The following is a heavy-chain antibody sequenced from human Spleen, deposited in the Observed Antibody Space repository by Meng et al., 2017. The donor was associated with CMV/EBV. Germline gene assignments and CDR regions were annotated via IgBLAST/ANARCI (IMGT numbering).Heavy chain of an antibody. CDR2: YYYSGNT. CDR3: ARGAQYYYGSGSPSFKY. Sequence: IKSGTYFWTWIRQHPGKGLEWIGYYYYSGNTYYNPSLRSRVTISVDTSKNQFSLRLNSVTAADTAVYYCARGAQYYYGSGSPSFKYWGQGTLVTVSS. D-gene: IGHD3-10*01. J-gene: IGHJ4*02. V-gene: IGHV4-30-4*06. CDR1: IKSGTYF.